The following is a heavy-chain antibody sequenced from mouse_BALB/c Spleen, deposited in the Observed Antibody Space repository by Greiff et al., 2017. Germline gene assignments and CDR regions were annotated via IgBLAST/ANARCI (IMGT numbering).Heavy chain of an antibody. CDR2: ISSGSSTI. D-gene: IGHD4-1*02. CDR3: ARQLVDY. Sequence: EVQLVESGGGLVQPGGSRKLSCAASGFTFSSFGMHWVRQAPEKGLEWVAYISSGSSTIYYADTVKGRFTISRDNPKNTLFLQMTSLRSEDTAMYYCARQLVDYWGQGTTLTVSS. CDR1: GFTFSSFG. V-gene: IGHV5-17*02. J-gene: IGHJ2*01.